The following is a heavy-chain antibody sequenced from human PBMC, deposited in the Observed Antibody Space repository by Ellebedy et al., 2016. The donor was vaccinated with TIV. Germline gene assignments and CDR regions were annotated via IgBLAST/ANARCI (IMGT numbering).Heavy chain of an antibody. V-gene: IGHV4-39*07. Sequence: MPSETLSLTCTVSGGSISNSDYYRDWIRQPPGKGLEWIGNIYYSGTTYYNPSLKSRVTISVDTSKNQFSLNLSSVTAADTAVYYCARGLARDYWGQGTLVTVSS. CDR1: GGSISNSDYY. CDR3: ARGLARDY. J-gene: IGHJ4*02. CDR2: IYYSGTT.